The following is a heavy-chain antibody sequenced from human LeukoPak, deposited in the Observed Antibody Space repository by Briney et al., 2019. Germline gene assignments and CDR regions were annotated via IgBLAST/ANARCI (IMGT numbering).Heavy chain of an antibody. V-gene: IGHV4-30-4*01. J-gene: IGHJ6*04. CDR2: IYYSGST. D-gene: IGHD3-10*01. CDR3: ARDRGYVPYYYGMDV. Sequence: SETLSLTCTVSGGSISSGDYYWSWIRQPPGKGLEWIGYIYYSGSTYYNPSLKSRVTISVDTSKNQFSLKLSSVTAADTAVYYCARDRGYVPYYYGMDVWGKGTTVTVSS. CDR1: GGSISSGDYY.